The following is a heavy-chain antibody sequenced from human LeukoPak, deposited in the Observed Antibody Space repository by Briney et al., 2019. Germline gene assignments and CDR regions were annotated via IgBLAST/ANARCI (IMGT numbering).Heavy chain of an antibody. J-gene: IGHJ4*02. D-gene: IGHD6-19*01. CDR2: IKSDGSST. CDR3: ARAGQWLVPFDY. V-gene: IGHV3-74*01. CDR1: GFTFSSFW. Sequence: PGGSLRLSCAASGFTFSSFWMHWVRQDPGKGLVWVAHIKSDGSSTRYADSVKGRFTISRDNAKNTLYLQMNSLRAEDTALYHCARAGQWLVPFDYWGQGTLVTVSS.